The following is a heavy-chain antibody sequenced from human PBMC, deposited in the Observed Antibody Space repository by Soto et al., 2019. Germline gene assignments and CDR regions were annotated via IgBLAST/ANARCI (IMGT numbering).Heavy chain of an antibody. CDR3: ARGRSSGMPTKLTTGGTTTTFRLNQEPYMDV. CDR2: INHSGST. J-gene: IGHJ6*03. Sequence: PSETLSLTCAVYGGSFSGYYWSWIRQPPGKGLEWIGEINHSGSTNYNPSLKSRVTISVDTSKNQFSLKLSSVTAADTAVYYCARGRSSGMPTKLTTGGTTTTFRLNQEPYMDVWGKGTTFTVSS. V-gene: IGHV4-34*01. CDR1: GGSFSGYY. D-gene: IGHD1-26*01.